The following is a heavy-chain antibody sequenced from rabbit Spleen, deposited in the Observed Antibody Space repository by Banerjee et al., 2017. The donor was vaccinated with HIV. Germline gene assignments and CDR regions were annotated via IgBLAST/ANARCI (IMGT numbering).Heavy chain of an antibody. CDR3: ARYYIFYGMDL. CDR1: GFDFSTYS. J-gene: IGHJ6*01. D-gene: IGHD4-1*01. CDR2: IVPIFGVT. Sequence: QLVESGGGLVQPGGSLKLSCKASGFDFSTYSMSWVRQAPGKGLEWIGYIVPIFGVTYYANWVNGRFTISSDNAQYTVDLQMHSLTAADTATYFCARYYIFYGMDLWGPGTLVTVS. V-gene: IGHV1S7*01.